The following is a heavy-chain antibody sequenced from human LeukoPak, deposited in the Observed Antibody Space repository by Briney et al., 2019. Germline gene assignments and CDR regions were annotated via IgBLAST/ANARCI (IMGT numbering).Heavy chain of an antibody. Sequence: GASVKVSCKVSGYTLTELSMHWVRQAPGKGLEWMGGFDPEDGETIYAQKFQGRATMTEDTSTDTAYMELSSLRSEDTAVYYCATAPPARDYGDYTGGKYYFDYWGQGTLVTVSS. CDR2: FDPEDGET. CDR3: ATAPPARDYGDYTGGKYYFDY. V-gene: IGHV1-24*01. D-gene: IGHD4-17*01. CDR1: GYTLTELS. J-gene: IGHJ4*02.